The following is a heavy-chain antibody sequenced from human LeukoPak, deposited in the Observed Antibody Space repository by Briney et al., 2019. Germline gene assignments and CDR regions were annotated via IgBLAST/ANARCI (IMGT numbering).Heavy chain of an antibody. CDR2: MYDGGEI. V-gene: IGHV3-53*01. Sequence: GGSLRLSCAASGFIVSSNHMSWVRQTPDKGLEWVSVMYDGGEIYYADSVKGRFTTSRDNSKNTVDLQMNNLRAEDTAVYYCAKADQWELQNDAFDIWGQGTMVTVS. J-gene: IGHJ3*02. CDR1: GFIVSSNH. D-gene: IGHD1-26*01. CDR3: AKADQWELQNDAFDI.